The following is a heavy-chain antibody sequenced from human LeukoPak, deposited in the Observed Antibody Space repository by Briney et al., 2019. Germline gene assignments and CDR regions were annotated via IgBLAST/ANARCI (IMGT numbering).Heavy chain of an antibody. CDR3: ARGGRYSGYDDIDY. CDR2: IKHDGSEK. D-gene: IGHD5-12*01. CDR1: GFTFSSYW. J-gene: IGHJ4*02. Sequence: GGSLRLSCAASGFTFSSYWMSWVRQAPGKGLEWVANIKHDGSEKYYVDSVRGRFTISRDNAKISLYLQMISLRAKDTAVYYCARGGRYSGYDDIDYWGQGTLVTVSS. V-gene: IGHV3-7*01.